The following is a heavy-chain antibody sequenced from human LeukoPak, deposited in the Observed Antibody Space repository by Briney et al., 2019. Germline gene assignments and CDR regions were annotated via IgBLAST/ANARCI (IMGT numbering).Heavy chain of an antibody. V-gene: IGHV3-7*03. Sequence: GGSLRLSCVASGFTFSSSWMSWVRQAPGKGLEWVANIKQDGSEKSYVESVRGRSTISRDNAKNSLYLQMNSLRGDDTAVYYCARSGYSHSWDYWGQGTLVIVSS. D-gene: IGHD1-26*01. CDR2: IKQDGSEK. CDR3: ARSGYSHSWDY. CDR1: GFTFSSSW. J-gene: IGHJ4*02.